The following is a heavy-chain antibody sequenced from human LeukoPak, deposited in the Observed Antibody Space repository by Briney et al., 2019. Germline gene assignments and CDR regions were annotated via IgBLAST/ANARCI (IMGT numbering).Heavy chain of an antibody. CDR3: ARGPKGYSYGYAYRPFDP. CDR2: TYYRSMWYY. CDR1: GDSVSSNSAV. D-gene: IGHD5-18*01. Sequence: PSQTLSLTCSISGDSVSSNSAVWNWIRQSPSRGLEWLGRTYYRSMWYYQNAVSVEGRIIIDPDTSKNQFSLQLNSVTPEDTAVYYCARGPKGYSYGYAYRPFDPWGQGTLVTVSS. V-gene: IGHV6-1*01. J-gene: IGHJ5*02.